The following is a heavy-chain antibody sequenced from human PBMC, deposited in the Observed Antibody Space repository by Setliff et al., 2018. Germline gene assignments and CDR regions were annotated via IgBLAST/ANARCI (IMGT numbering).Heavy chain of an antibody. Sequence: GESLKISCQASGYNFANHWIAWVRLMPGKGLEYMGRIDPGDSYADYSPSFEGLVTISADKSRTTVYLQWTSLQASDTALYLCARLGRERSTSAWLDAWGQGTQVTVS. J-gene: IGHJ5*02. CDR3: ARLGRERSTSAWLDA. V-gene: IGHV5-10-1*01. CDR1: GYNFANHW. CDR2: IDPGDSYA. D-gene: IGHD1-1*01.